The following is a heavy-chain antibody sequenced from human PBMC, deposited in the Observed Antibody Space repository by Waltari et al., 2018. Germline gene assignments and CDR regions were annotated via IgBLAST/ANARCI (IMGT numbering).Heavy chain of an antibody. Sequence: QLQESGPGLVKPSGTLSLTCGVSGDSMSSPYCWSWVRQPPGKGLAWLGQVRGDGGTNYNPSFASRVTVSLDTYNNQFSLMVTSATAADTAVYYCARDRGRGLYLDSWGPGTLVTVSP. CDR2: VRGDGGT. D-gene: IGHD2-15*01. V-gene: IGHV4-4*02. J-gene: IGHJ4*02. CDR1: GDSMSSPYC. CDR3: ARDRGRGLYLDS.